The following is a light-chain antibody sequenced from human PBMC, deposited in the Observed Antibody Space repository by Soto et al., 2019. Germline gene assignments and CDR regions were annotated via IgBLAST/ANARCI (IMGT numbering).Light chain of an antibody. CDR1: QGIASS. CDR3: QQLNSYPPD. J-gene: IGKJ4*01. Sequence: DIQSTQSPSFLSASVGDRVTITSRPSQGIASSLDWYQQQPGKAPKLRLYSSSTLQSWFPTRFSGSGSWTEFILTFSSLQPEGFGTYYCQQLNSYPPDFGGGTEVEIK. CDR2: SSS. V-gene: IGKV1-9*01.